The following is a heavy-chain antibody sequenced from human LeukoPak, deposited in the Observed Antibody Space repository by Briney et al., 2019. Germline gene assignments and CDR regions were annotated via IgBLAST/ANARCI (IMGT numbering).Heavy chain of an antibody. V-gene: IGHV4-59*01. CDR2: IYYSGST. Sequence: PETLSLTCTVSGGSISSYYWSWIRQPPGKGLEWIAYIYYSGSTNYNPSLKSRVTISVDTSKTQFSLKLSSVTAADTAVYYCAREGSDQWLARYYFDYWGQGTLVTVSS. CDR3: AREGSDQWLARYYFDY. J-gene: IGHJ4*02. D-gene: IGHD6-19*01. CDR1: GGSISSYY.